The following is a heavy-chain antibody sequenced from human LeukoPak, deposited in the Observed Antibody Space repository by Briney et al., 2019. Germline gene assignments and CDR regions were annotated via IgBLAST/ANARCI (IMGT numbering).Heavy chain of an antibody. CDR1: GLTVSSNY. D-gene: IGHD6-13*01. J-gene: IGHJ4*02. Sequence: PGGSLRLSFAASGLTVSSNYMSWVRQAPGKGLEWVSVIYSGGTTYYADSVKGRFTISRDNSNNTLYLQMNSLRAEDTAVYYCARRYSASWTSLDYWGQGTLVTVSS. CDR2: IYSGGTT. CDR3: ARRYSASWTSLDY. V-gene: IGHV3-53*01.